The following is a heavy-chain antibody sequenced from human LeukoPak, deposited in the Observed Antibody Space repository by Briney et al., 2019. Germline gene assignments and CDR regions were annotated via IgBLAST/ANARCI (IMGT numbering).Heavy chain of an antibody. V-gene: IGHV4-39*07. J-gene: IGHJ1*01. CDR1: GGSFRSSNYY. CDR3: ARDPSGEQWLVRGYFQH. CDR2: IYYSGST. D-gene: IGHD6-19*01. Sequence: SETLSLTCSVSGGSFRSSNYYWGWIRQPPGKGLEWIGSIYYSGSTYYNPSLKSRVTLSVDTSKNQFSLKLISVTAADTAVYYCARDPSGEQWLVRGYFQHWGQGTLVTVSS.